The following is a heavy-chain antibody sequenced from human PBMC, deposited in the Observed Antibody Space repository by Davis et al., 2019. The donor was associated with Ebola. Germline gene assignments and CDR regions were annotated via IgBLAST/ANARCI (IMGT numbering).Heavy chain of an antibody. J-gene: IGHJ5*02. Sequence: SVKVSCKASGGTFSSYAISWVRQAPGQGLEWMGRIIPILGIANYAQKFQGRVTITADKSTSTAYMELSSLRSEDTAVYYCARGGAVTTFWGYLWFDPWGQGTLVTVSS. D-gene: IGHD4-17*01. CDR2: IIPILGIA. CDR1: GGTFSSYA. CDR3: ARGGAVTTFWGYLWFDP. V-gene: IGHV1-69*04.